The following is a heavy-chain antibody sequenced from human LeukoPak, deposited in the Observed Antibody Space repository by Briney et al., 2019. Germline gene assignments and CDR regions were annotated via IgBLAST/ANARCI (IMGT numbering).Heavy chain of an antibody. CDR2: IYYSGST. CDR1: GGSISSGDYY. J-gene: IGHJ5*02. Sequence: PSETLSLTCTVSGGSISSGDYYGSWIRQPPGKGPDWMGYIYYSGSTYYNPSLKSRVTISVDTSKNQFSLKLSSVTAADTAVYYCARGEVVVRGTPEGAFDPWGQGTLVTVSS. V-gene: IGHV4-30-4*01. D-gene: IGHD3-10*01. CDR3: ARGEVVVRGTPEGAFDP.